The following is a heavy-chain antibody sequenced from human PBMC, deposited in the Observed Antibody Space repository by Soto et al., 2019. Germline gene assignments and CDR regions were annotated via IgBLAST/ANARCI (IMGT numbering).Heavy chain of an antibody. D-gene: IGHD1-26*01. CDR2: LFYRGTA. Sequence: QVQLQESGPRLVKPSETLSLTCSVSGSSISPYYWTLLRQAHGKGLGWIGYLFYRGTATYNPALKSRVTISLATSKKQVSLRLSSVTDADTAGYYCAREKDSILGGYAFGYWGPGTTVTVSS. V-gene: IGHV4-59*01. CDR3: AREKDSILGGYAFGY. CDR1: GSSISPYY. J-gene: IGHJ3*01.